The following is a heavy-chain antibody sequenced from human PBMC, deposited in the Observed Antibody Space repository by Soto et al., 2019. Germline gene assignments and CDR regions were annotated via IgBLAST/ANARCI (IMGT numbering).Heavy chain of an antibody. CDR2: ISSGSSYI. Sequence: GGSLRFSCAASGFTFSTYSMNWVRQAPGKGLEWVSSISSGSSYIYYADSVKGRFTISRDNAKNSLYLQMNSLRAEDTAVYYCARYCSGGSCFSAFDIWGQGTMVTVSS. V-gene: IGHV3-21*01. J-gene: IGHJ3*02. CDR3: ARYCSGGSCFSAFDI. D-gene: IGHD2-15*01. CDR1: GFTFSTYS.